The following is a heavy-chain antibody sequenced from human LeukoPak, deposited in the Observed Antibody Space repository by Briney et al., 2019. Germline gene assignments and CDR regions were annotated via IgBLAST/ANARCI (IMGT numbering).Heavy chain of an antibody. J-gene: IGHJ4*02. Sequence: GGSLRLSCAASGFTFSGFAMSWARQAPGKGLEWVSAISGSGASTYYADSVKGRFTISRDNSKNTLYLQTNSLRAEDTAVYFCAKEAGYSSGWYFDYWGQGTLVTVSS. CDR1: GFTFSGFA. V-gene: IGHV3-23*01. D-gene: IGHD6-19*01. CDR2: ISGSGAST. CDR3: AKEAGYSSGWYFDY.